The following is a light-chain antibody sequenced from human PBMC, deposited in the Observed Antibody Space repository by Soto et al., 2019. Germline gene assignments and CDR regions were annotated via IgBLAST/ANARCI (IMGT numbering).Light chain of an antibody. V-gene: IGKV1-39*01. CDR1: ESIRNE. J-gene: IGKJ1*01. CDR2: DTF. CDR3: QQSFTTPWT. Sequence: DIQMTQSPSSLSASLGDRVTITWRPSESIRNELNWFQQRPGKAPRLLIYDTFTLQSGVPSRFSGSVSGTEFSLTISSLRAGDSAIYYCQQSFTTPWTFGQGTKVDIK.